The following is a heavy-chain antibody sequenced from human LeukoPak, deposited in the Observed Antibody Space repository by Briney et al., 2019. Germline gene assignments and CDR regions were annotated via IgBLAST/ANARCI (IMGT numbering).Heavy chain of an antibody. CDR2: IGPTGSDR. CDR1: RLTFSTSG. Sequence: GGSLRLSCTASRLTFSTSGFNWVRQAPGKGLEWVASIGPTGSDRYHADSIKGRFTISRDNANNFLYLQVNSLRAEDTAVYYCATETNGRHYDYWGQGTLLTVSS. CDR3: ATETNGRHYDY. D-gene: IGHD1-14*01. J-gene: IGHJ4*02. V-gene: IGHV3-21*06.